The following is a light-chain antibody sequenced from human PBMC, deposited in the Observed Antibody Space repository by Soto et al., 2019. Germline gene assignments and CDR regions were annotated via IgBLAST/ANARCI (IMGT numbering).Light chain of an antibody. V-gene: IGKV3-20*01. CDR2: GAS. Sequence: EIVLTQSPGTLSLSPGERATFSCRASQSVSSSYLAWYQQKPGQAPRLLIYGASTRATGIPDRFSGSGSGTDFTLTISRLEPEDFAVYYCQQYGSSPWTFGQGTNVDIK. CDR1: QSVSSSY. J-gene: IGKJ1*01. CDR3: QQYGSSPWT.